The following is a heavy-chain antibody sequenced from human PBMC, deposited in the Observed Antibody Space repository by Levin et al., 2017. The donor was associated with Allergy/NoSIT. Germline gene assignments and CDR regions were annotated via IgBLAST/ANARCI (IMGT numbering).Heavy chain of an antibody. V-gene: IGHV3-53*01. CDR1: GFTVSSNY. CDR2: IYSGGST. CDR3: ARGASRYYFDY. J-gene: IGHJ4*02. Sequence: GESLKISCAASGFTVSSNYMSWVRQAPGKGLEWVSVIYSGGSTYYADSVKGRFTISRDNSKNTLYLQMNSLGAEDTAVYYCARGASRYYFDYWGQGSLVTVSS.